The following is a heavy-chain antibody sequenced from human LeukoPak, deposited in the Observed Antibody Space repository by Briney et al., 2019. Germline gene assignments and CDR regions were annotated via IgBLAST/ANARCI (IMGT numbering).Heavy chain of an antibody. CDR2: IYYSGTT. J-gene: IGHJ3*02. V-gene: IGHV4-59*01. CDR3: ARGTCTSTSCYRKDAFDI. Sequence: PSETLSLTCTVSGGSISSYYWNWIRQPPGKGLEWIGYIYYSGTTNYNLSLKGRVTISVDTSKHQFSLKLSSVTPADTAVYYCARGTCTSTSCYRKDAFDIWGQGTMVTVSS. D-gene: IGHD2-2*01. CDR1: GGSISSYY.